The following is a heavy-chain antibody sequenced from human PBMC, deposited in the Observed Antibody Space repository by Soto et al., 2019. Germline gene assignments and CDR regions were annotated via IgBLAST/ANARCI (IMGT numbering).Heavy chain of an antibody. CDR1: GYSISSGSYY. CDR2: VYYSGST. CDR3: ARVKRSTSRLDP. D-gene: IGHD1-26*01. Sequence: SETMSHTYIFSGYSISSGSYYLRWIRQPPGKGLEWIGYVYYSGSTSYNPSLETGVTISVDTSKNQFSLKLTSVTPADTAIYYCARVKRSTSRLDPWGQGTLVTVSS. V-gene: IGHV4-61*01. J-gene: IGHJ5*02.